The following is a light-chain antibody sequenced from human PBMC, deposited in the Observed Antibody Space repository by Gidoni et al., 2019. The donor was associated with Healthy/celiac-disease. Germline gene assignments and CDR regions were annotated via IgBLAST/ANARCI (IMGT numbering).Light chain of an antibody. J-gene: IGLJ2*01. CDR2: DNN. V-gene: IGLV1-51*01. Sequence: QSVLTQPPSVSAAPGQKVTISCSGSSPNIGNNYVSWYQQLPGTAPKLRIYDNNKRPSWIPYRFSCSKSGTSATLGITGLQTGDEADYYCGTWDSSLSAVVFGGGTKLTVL. CDR1: SPNIGNNY. CDR3: GTWDSSLSAVV.